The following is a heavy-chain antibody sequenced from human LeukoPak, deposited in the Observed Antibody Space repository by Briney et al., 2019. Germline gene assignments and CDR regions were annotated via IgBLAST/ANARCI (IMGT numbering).Heavy chain of an antibody. CDR2: ISSGGYTA. CDR1: GFTFSDYE. D-gene: IGHD5-12*01. Sequence: GGALRLSCAASGFTFSDYEMNWVRQAPGKGMEWLSYISSGGYTADYADSVKGRFTISRDNAKNSVYLQMHSLRAEDTGLYYCARSKRDIVATIGSWGQGTLVAVSS. V-gene: IGHV3-48*03. CDR3: ARSKRDIVATIGS. J-gene: IGHJ4*02.